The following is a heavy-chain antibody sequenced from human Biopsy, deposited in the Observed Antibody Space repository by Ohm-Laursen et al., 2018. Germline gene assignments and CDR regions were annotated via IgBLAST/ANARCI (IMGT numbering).Heavy chain of an antibody. CDR1: GESFNGYY. J-gene: IGHJ6*02. CDR2: INHSGRT. Sequence: TLSLTCAVYGESFNGYYWSWIRQTPGKGLEWIGEINHSGRTNYNPSLKSRVTISVDTSKNQFSRKVRSATAADSAVYYCVRGVDYYDPYHYYALDVWGQGTTVTVSS. V-gene: IGHV4-34*01. D-gene: IGHD3-22*01. CDR3: VRGVDYYDPYHYYALDV.